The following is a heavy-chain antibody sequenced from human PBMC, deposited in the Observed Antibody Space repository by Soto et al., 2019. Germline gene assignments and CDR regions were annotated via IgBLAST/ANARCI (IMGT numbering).Heavy chain of an antibody. J-gene: IGHJ4*02. CDR1: GFTVSNNY. Sequence: PGGSLRLSCVASGFTVSNNYMSWVRQAPGRGLEWVSAISNTGSTYYAGSVKGRSTISRDSSTNTLYLEVNSLRADDTAVYYCATVDVLLVDATFEYEYYFDYWGQGTLVTVSS. D-gene: IGHD2-8*02. CDR2: ISNTGST. V-gene: IGHV3-53*01. CDR3: ATVDVLLVDATFEYEYYFDY.